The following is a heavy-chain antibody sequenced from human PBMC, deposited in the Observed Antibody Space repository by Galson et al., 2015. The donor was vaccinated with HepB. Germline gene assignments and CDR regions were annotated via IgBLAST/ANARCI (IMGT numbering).Heavy chain of an antibody. CDR3: AKASIAVAGVGFDY. CDR2: ISYDGSNK. V-gene: IGHV3-30*18. CDR1: GFTFSSYG. Sequence: SLRLSCAASGFTFSSYGMHWVRQAPGKGLEWVAVISYDGSNKYYADSVKGRFTISRDNSKNTLYLQMNSLRAEDTAVYYCAKASIAVAGVGFDYWGQGTLVTVSS. D-gene: IGHD6-19*01. J-gene: IGHJ4*02.